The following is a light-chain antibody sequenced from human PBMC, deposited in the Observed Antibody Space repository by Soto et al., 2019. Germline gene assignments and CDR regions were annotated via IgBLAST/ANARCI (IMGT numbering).Light chain of an antibody. V-gene: IGLV2-14*01. CDR3: NSYTGNRIVL. CDR1: SSDIGGYDY. CDR2: EVT. Sequence: QSVLTQPASVSGSPGQSITISCTGTSSDIGGYDYVSWYQQYPGKAPKLLIYEVTNRPSGVSNRFSGSKSGNTASLTISGLQAEDEADYFCNSYTGNRIVLFGGGTKVTVL. J-gene: IGLJ2*01.